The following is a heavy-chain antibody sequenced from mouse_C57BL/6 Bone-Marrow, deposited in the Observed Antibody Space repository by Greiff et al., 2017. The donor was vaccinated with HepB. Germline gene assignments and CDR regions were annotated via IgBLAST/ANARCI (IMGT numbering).Heavy chain of an antibody. CDR2: ISDGGSYT. CDR3: ARYDSWYFDV. J-gene: IGHJ1*03. D-gene: IGHD2-4*01. V-gene: IGHV5-4*01. CDR1: GFTFSSYA. Sequence: DVHLVESGGGLVKPGGSLKLSCAASGFTFSSYAMSWVRQTPEKRLEWVATISDGGSYTYYPDNVKGRFTISRDNAKNNLYLQMSHLKSEDTAMYYCARYDSWYFDVWGTGTTVTVSS.